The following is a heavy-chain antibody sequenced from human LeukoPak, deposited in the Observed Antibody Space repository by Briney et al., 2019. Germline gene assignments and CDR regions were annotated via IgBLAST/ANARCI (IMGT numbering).Heavy chain of an antibody. V-gene: IGHV1-3*01. J-gene: IGHJ5*02. D-gene: IGHD6-13*01. CDR1: GYTFTSYA. CDR3: ARSRTSYSSSRYNWFDP. CDR2: INAGNGNT. Sequence: ASVKVSCKASGYTFTSYAMHWVRQAPGQRLEWMGWINAGNGNTKYSQKFQGRVTITRDTSASTAYMELSSLRSEDTAVYYCARSRTSYSSSRYNWFDPWGQGTLVTVSS.